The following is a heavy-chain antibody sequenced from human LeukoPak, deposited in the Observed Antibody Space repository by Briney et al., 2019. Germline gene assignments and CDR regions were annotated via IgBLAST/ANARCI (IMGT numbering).Heavy chain of an antibody. CDR3: ARWTVVVPAVEAYMDV. CDR1: GGSISSSSYY. D-gene: IGHD2-2*01. Sequence: SETLSLTCTVSGGSISSSSYYWGWIRQPPGKGLEWIGSSYYSGSTYYNPSLKSRVTISVDTSKNQFSLKLSSVTAADTAVYYCARWTVVVPAVEAYMDVWGKGTTVTVSS. J-gene: IGHJ6*03. V-gene: IGHV4-39*07. CDR2: SYYSGST.